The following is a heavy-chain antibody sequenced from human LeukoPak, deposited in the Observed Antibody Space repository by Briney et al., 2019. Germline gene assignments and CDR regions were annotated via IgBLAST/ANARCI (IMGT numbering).Heavy chain of an antibody. CDR3: AGDTSYYDSSGYPPDAFDI. V-gene: IGHV1-69*13. Sequence: ASVKVSCKASGGTFSSYAISWVRQAPGQGLEWMGGIIPIFGTANYAQKFQGRVTTPADESTSTAYMELSSLRSEDTAVYYCAGDTSYYDSSGYPPDAFDIWGQGTMVTVSS. D-gene: IGHD3-22*01. CDR2: IIPIFGTA. CDR1: GGTFSSYA. J-gene: IGHJ3*02.